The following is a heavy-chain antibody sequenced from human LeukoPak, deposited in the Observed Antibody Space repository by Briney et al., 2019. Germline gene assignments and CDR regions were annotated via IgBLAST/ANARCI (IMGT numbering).Heavy chain of an antibody. Sequence: PSETLSLTCAVSGYSISSGYYWSWIRQPAGKGLEWIGRIYTSGSTNYNPSLKSRVTMSVDTSKNQLSLKLISVTAADTAVYYCASRSSSGYYSYWGQGTLVTVSS. CDR1: GYSISSGYY. J-gene: IGHJ4*02. D-gene: IGHD3-22*01. V-gene: IGHV4-4*07. CDR3: ASRSSSGYYSY. CDR2: IYTSGST.